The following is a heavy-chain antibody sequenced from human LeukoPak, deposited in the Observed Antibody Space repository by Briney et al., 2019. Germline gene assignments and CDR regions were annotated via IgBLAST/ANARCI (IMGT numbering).Heavy chain of an antibody. CDR1: GGTFSSYT. V-gene: IGHV1-69*04. D-gene: IGHD3-16*01. Sequence: GASVKVSCKASGGTFSSYTISWVRQAPGQGLEWMGRIIPILGIANYAQKFQGRVTITADESTSTAYMELSSLRSEDTAVYYCARDPFGPKDWFDPWGQGTLVTVSS. J-gene: IGHJ5*02. CDR2: IIPILGIA. CDR3: ARDPFGPKDWFDP.